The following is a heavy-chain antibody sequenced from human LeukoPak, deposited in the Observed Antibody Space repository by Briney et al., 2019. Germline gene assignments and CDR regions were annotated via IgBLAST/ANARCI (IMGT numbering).Heavy chain of an antibody. J-gene: IGHJ2*01. Sequence: SETLSLTCTVSGSSIGSPHCWGWIRQPPGKDLEWIGFMCHSGTTNYNPSLESRVSISIDTSRNQFSLRLSSLTAADTAVYYCATRSVGGYWYFDLWGRGTLVTVSS. CDR2: MCHSGTT. CDR1: GSSIGSPHC. V-gene: IGHV4-38-2*02. CDR3: ATRSVGGYWYFDL. D-gene: IGHD4-23*01.